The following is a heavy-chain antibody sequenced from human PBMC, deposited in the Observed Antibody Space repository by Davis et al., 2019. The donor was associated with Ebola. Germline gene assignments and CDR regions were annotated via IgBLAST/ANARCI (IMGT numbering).Heavy chain of an antibody. D-gene: IGHD6-13*01. Sequence: ASVTVSRKASGYTFSNYAFCWVRQAPGQGLEWLGCFGTYNANTHYAQILQGRITLTTDTSSTTAYMELRSLTSDDTAIYYCARDHSSLDYWGQGTLVTVSS. CDR1: GYTFSNYA. V-gene: IGHV1-18*01. J-gene: IGHJ4*02. CDR3: ARDHSSLDY. CDR2: FGTYNANT.